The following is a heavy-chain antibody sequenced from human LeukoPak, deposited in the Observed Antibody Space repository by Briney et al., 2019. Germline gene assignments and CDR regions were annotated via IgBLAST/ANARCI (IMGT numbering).Heavy chain of an antibody. CDR1: GGSISSYY. CDR2: IYYSGST. CDR3: ATAVGGIWHDQSAFDI. Sequence: SETLSLTCTVSGGSISSYYWSWIRQPPGKGLEWIGYIYYSGSTNYNPSLKSRVTISVDTSKNQFSLKLSSVTAADTAVYYCATAVGGIWHDQSAFDIWGQGTMVTVSS. J-gene: IGHJ3*02. D-gene: IGHD1-1*01. V-gene: IGHV4-59*01.